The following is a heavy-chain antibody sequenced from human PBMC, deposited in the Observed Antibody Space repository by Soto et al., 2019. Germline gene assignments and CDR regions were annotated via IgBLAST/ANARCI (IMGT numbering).Heavy chain of an antibody. Sequence: EVQLVESGGGLIQPGGSLRLSCSTSGFTVSRGYMSWVRQAPGKGLEWVSVIYSGGSTYYADSVKGRFTISRDNSKNTLYLQMNSMRAEDTAVYYCARDRVESGYPEYFQHWGQGTLVTVSS. CDR2: IYSGGST. J-gene: IGHJ1*01. D-gene: IGHD3-22*01. V-gene: IGHV3-53*01. CDR3: ARDRVESGYPEYFQH. CDR1: GFTVSRGY.